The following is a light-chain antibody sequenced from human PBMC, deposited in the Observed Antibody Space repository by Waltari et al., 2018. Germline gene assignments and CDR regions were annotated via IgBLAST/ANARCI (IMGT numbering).Light chain of an antibody. J-gene: IGLJ3*02. CDR2: EDT. V-gene: IGLV3-10*01. Sequence: SYELTQPPSVAVSPGQTARITCSGDALPIQYTSWYQQKSGQAPVVGISEDTKRTYGIPERFSGSSSGTISSLTIGWAQVDDEADYYCCSTDSSGDHWVFGGGTQLTVL. CDR1: ALPIQY. CDR3: CSTDSSGDHWV.